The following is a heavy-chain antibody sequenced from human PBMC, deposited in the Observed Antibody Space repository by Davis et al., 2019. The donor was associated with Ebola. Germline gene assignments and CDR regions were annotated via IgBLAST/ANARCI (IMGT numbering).Heavy chain of an antibody. D-gene: IGHD3-16*01. CDR2: ISPKSGGG. V-gene: IGHV1-2*02. J-gene: IGHJ4*02. CDR1: GYTFTDYY. Sequence: ASVTVSCKASGYTFTDYYIHWVRQAPGQGLEWMGWISPKSGGGNYAPKFQGRVTMTTDPSISTAYMDLSSLTSDDTAVFYCARELHGGEFNYWGQGTLVTVSS. CDR3: ARELHGGEFNY.